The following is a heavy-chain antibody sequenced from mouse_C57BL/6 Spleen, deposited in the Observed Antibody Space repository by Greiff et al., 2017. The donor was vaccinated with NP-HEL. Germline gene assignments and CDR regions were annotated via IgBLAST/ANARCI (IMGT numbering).Heavy chain of an antibody. D-gene: IGHD2-5*01. CDR2: IYPGNSDT. CDR1: GYTFTSYW. Sequence: VHVKQSGTVLARPGASVKMSCKTSGYTFTSYWMHWVKQRPGQGLEWIGAIYPGNSDTSYNQKFKGKAKLTAVTSASTAYMELSSLTNEDSAVYYCTRGAYYSNYFDYWGQGTTLTVSS. J-gene: IGHJ2*01. V-gene: IGHV1-5*01. CDR3: TRGAYYSNYFDY.